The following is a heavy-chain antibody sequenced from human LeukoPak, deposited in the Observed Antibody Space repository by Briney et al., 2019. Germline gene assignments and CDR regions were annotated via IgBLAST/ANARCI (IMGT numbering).Heavy chain of an antibody. V-gene: IGHV1-2*04. Sequence: GASVKVSCKASGYTFTGYYMHWVRQAPGQGLEWMGWINPNSGGTNYAQKFQGWVTMTRDTSISTAYMELSRLRSDDTAVYYCARGRYYGSGSYGWFDPWGQGTLVTVSS. D-gene: IGHD3-10*01. CDR3: ARGRYYGSGSYGWFDP. CDR1: GYTFTGYY. J-gene: IGHJ5*02. CDR2: INPNSGGT.